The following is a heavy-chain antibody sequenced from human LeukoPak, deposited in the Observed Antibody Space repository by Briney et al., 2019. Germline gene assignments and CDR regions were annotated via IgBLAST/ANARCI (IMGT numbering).Heavy chain of an antibody. V-gene: IGHV3-7*03. CDR2: IKQDGSEK. CDR3: ARDPMVRGVIISYYYYYGMDV. Sequence: GGSLRLSCAASGFTFSSYWMSWVRQAPGKGLEWVANIKQDGSEKYYVDSVKGRFTISRDSAKNSLYLQMNSLRAEDTAVYYCARDPMVRGVIISYYYYYGMDVWAKGPRSPSP. CDR1: GFTFSSYW. D-gene: IGHD3-10*01. J-gene: IGHJ6*02.